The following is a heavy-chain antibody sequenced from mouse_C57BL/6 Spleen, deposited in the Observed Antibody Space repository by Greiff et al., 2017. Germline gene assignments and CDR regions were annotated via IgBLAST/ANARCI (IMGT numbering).Heavy chain of an antibody. CDR3: ARNDYCGRGSDY. J-gene: IGHJ2*01. V-gene: IGHV1-64*01. Sequence: QVQLQQSGAELVKPGASVKLSCKASGYTFTSYWMHWVKQRPGQGLEWIGMIHPNSGSTNYNEKFKSKATLTVDKSSSTAYMQLSSLTSEDSAVYYCARNDYCGRGSDYWGQGTTLTVSS. CDR2: IHPNSGST. CDR1: GYTFTSYW. D-gene: IGHD1-1*01.